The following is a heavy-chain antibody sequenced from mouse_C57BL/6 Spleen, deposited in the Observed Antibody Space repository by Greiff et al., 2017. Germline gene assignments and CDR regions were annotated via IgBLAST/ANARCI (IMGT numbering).Heavy chain of an antibody. CDR1: GYTFTSYW. V-gene: IGHV1-64*01. Sequence: QVQLQQPGAELVKPGASVKLSCKASGYTFTSYWMHWVKQRPGQGLEWIGMIHPNSGSTNYNEKFKSKATLTVDKSSSTAYMQLSSLTSEDSAVYYCAFTTVVATVDYWGQGTTLTDSS. CDR2: IHPNSGST. D-gene: IGHD1-1*01. J-gene: IGHJ2*01. CDR3: AFTTVVATVDY.